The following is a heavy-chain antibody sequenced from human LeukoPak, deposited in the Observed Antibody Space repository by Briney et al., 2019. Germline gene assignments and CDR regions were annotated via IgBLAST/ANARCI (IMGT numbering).Heavy chain of an antibody. V-gene: IGHV1-46*01. CDR1: GYTFTSYY. Sequence: ASVKVSCKASGYTFTSYYVHWVRQAPGQGLEWMGIINPSGGSTSYAQKFQGRVTMTRDTSTSTVYMELSSLRSEDTAVYYCARVGAAMVHFDYWGQGTLVTVSS. J-gene: IGHJ4*02. CDR3: ARVGAAMVHFDY. CDR2: INPSGGST. D-gene: IGHD5-18*01.